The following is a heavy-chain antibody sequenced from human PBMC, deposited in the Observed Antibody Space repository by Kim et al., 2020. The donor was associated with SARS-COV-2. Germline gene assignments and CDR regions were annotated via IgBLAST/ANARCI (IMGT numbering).Heavy chain of an antibody. D-gene: IGHD2-2*01. Sequence: SETLSLTCTVSVGSVSSGSYYWSWIRPHPGKGLEWIGYIYYSESTNYNPSLKSRVTISVDTSKNQFSLKLSSVTAADTAVNYCARSYDHYQPHLYFDLWG. V-gene: IGHV4-61*01. CDR2: IYYSEST. J-gene: IGHJ2*01. CDR1: VGSVSSGSYY. CDR3: ARSYDHYQPHLYFDL.